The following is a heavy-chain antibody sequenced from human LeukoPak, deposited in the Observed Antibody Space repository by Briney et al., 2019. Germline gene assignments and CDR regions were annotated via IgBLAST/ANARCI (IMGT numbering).Heavy chain of an antibody. CDR2: INHSGST. Sequence: SETLSLTCAVHGGSFSGYYWSWIRQPPGKGLEWIGEINHSGSTNYNPSLKSRVTISVDTSKNQFSLKLSSVTAADTAVYYCARPPGIAARGLRPYYYYMDVWGKGTTVSVSS. CDR3: ARPPGIAARGLRPYYYYMDV. D-gene: IGHD6-13*01. V-gene: IGHV4-34*01. J-gene: IGHJ6*03. CDR1: GGSFSGYY.